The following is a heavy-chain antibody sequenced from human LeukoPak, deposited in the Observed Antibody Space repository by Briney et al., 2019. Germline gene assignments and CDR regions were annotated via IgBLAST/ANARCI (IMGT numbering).Heavy chain of an antibody. D-gene: IGHD4-17*01. CDR1: GDSISTSHYY. CDR3: ARGLPPRSLDY. J-gene: IGHJ4*02. V-gene: IGHV4-39*07. Sequence: SETLSLTCIVSGDSISTSHYYWGWIRPPPGKGLEWIGSIYHSGSTYYNPSLKSRVTISVDTSKNQFSLKLSSVTAADTAVYYCARGLPPRSLDYWGQGTLVTVSS. CDR2: IYHSGST.